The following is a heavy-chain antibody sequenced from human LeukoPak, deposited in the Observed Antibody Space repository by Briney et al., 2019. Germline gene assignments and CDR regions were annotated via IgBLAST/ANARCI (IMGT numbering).Heavy chain of an antibody. J-gene: IGHJ6*03. Sequence: ASVKVSCKASGYTFTSYYMHWVRQAPGQGLEWMGWINPNSGGTNYAQKFQGRVTMTRDTSISTAYMELSRLRSDDTAVYYCARVRSVVVPAAMPFYYMDVWGKGTTVTVSS. CDR2: INPNSGGT. D-gene: IGHD2-2*01. V-gene: IGHV1-2*02. CDR1: GYTFTSYY. CDR3: ARVRSVVVPAAMPFYYMDV.